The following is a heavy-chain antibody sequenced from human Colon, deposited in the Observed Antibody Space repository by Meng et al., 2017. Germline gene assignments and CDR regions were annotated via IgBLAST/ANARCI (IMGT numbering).Heavy chain of an antibody. V-gene: IGHV3-48*03. Sequence: GESLKISCAASGFTFSSYEMNWVRHAPGKGLEWGSYISSSGSTIYYADSVKGRFTISRDNAKNSLYLQMNSLRAEDTAVYYCARENGYYYDSSGHIKLWGRGTMVTVSS. CDR2: ISSSGSTI. D-gene: IGHD3-22*01. CDR1: GFTFSSYE. J-gene: IGHJ4*03. CDR3: ARENGYYYDSSGHIKL.